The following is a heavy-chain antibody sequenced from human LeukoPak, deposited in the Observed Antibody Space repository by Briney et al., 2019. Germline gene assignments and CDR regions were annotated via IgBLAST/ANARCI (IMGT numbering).Heavy chain of an antibody. J-gene: IGHJ5*02. V-gene: IGHV4-34*01. CDR3: ARGLYYYDSSGYNP. CDR2: VNHSGST. Sequence: SETLSLTCAVYGGSFSGYYWSWIRQPPGKGLEWIGEVNHSGSTNYNPSLKSRVTISVDTSKNQFSLKLSSVTAADTAVYYCARGLYYYDSSGYNPWGQGTLVTVSS. D-gene: IGHD3-22*01. CDR1: GGSFSGYY.